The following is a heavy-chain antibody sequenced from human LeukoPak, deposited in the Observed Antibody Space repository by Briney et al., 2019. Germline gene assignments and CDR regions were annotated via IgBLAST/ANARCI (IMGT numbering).Heavy chain of an antibody. J-gene: IGHJ4*02. V-gene: IGHV1-58*02. D-gene: IGHD6-13*01. CDR2: IVVSSDNT. CDR3: AAEDSYSSSYSYYFDY. Sequence: SVKVSCKASGFTFTSSAMQWWRQTRGQPREGIGWIVVSSDNTNSAQKFQERVTITRDISTTTAYMELSSLRSEDTAVYYCAAEDSYSSSYSYYFDYWGQGTLITVSS. CDR1: GFTFTSSA.